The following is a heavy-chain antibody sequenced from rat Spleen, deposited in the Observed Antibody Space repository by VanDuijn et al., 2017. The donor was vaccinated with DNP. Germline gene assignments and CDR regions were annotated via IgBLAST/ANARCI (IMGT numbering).Heavy chain of an antibody. CDR3: TREGRGTEFDY. Sequence: QVQLTESGPGLVQPSETLSLTCTVSGFSLTDYDLYWVRQPSGKGLEWMGRLRYNGDTSYNSALKSRLSISRDTSKNQIFLKMNSLQTDDTGTYYCTREGRGTEFDYWGRGVMVTVSS. CDR2: LRYNGDT. CDR1: GFSLTDYD. D-gene: IGHD4-3*01. J-gene: IGHJ2*01. V-gene: IGHV2-8*01.